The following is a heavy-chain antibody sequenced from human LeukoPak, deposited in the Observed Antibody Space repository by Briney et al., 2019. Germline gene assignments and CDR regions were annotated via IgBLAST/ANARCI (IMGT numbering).Heavy chain of an antibody. CDR3: ATYRQVLLPFES. CDR1: GFTFSNYA. J-gene: IGHJ4*02. CDR2: ISGSGGEI. V-gene: IGHV3-23*01. Sequence: PPGGSLRLSCAASGFTFSNYAMTWVRQAPGKGLEWVSAISGSGGEIHYADSVRGRFTISRDNSKSTLSLQMNSLRAEDTAIYYCATYRQVLLPFESWGQGTLVTVSS. D-gene: IGHD2-8*02.